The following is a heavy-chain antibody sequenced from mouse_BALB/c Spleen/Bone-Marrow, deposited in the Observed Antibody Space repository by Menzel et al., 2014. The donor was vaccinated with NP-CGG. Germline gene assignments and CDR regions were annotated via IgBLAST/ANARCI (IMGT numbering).Heavy chain of an antibody. D-gene: IGHD1-1*01. V-gene: IGHV1-69*01. CDR1: GYTFTDYW. CDR3: ARRGVYYYGSFGY. J-gene: IGHJ2*01. CDR2: IDTSDSYT. Sequence: QVQLQQSGAELVMPGASVKMSCKASGYTFTDYWMHWVKQRPGQGLEWIGAIDTSDSYTSYNQKFKGKATLTVDESSSTAYMQLSSLTSDDSAVYYCARRGVYYYGSFGYWGQGTTLTVSS.